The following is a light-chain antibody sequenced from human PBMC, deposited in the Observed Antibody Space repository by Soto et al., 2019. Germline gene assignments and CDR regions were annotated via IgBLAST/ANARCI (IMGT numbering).Light chain of an antibody. V-gene: IGLV2-14*03. CDR2: DVN. CDR1: SSDIGAYNF. Sequence: QSALTQPASASGSPGQSITISCTGTSSDIGAYNFVSWYQQHPGKAPKLMLYDVNIRPSGVSDRFSGSKSCNTASLTISGLQAEDEADYYCTSWTTSTTMIFGGGTKLTVL. CDR3: TSWTTSTTMI. J-gene: IGLJ2*01.